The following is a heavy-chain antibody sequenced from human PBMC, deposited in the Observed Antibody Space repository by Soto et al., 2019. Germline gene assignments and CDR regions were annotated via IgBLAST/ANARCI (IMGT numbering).Heavy chain of an antibody. CDR1: GFRFKSFV. CDR2: TSYDGNNK. Sequence: QVQLVESGGGVVQPGTSLRLSCAASGFRFKSFVMHWVRQAPGKGLEWVAFTSYDGNNKDYGDSVKGRFIVSRDNSQNTLHLQMDFLRPEDTALYYCARWGTTGGFHLWGQGTLVSVSS. V-gene: IGHV3-30*19. D-gene: IGHD3-16*01. J-gene: IGHJ5*02. CDR3: ARWGTTGGFHL.